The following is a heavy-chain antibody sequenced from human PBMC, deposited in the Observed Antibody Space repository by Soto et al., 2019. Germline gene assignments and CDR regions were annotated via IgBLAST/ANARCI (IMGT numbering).Heavy chain of an antibody. CDR3: AKDTNWSGHNWFDP. J-gene: IGHJ5*02. CDR1: GFTFSSYA. D-gene: IGHD1-1*01. Sequence: GGSLRLSCAASGFTFSSYAMSWVHQAPGKGLEWVSAISGSGGSTYYADSVKGRFTISRDNSKNTLYLQMNSLRAEDTAVYYCAKDTNWSGHNWFDPWGQGTLVTVSS. V-gene: IGHV3-23*01. CDR2: ISGSGGST.